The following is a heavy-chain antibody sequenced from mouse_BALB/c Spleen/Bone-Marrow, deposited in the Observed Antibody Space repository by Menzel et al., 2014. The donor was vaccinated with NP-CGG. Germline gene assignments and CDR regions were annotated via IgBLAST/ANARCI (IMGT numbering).Heavy chain of an antibody. CDR3: SRGEDYDGYAVDY. D-gene: IGHD2-4*01. V-gene: IGHV5-17*02. CDR2: ISGGSSSI. CDR1: GFTFSNFG. Sequence: EVKLMESGGGLVQPGGSRKLSCAASGFTFSNFGMHWVRQAPEKGLEWVAYISGGSSSIYYGDTVKGRFTISRDNPKNTLFLQMTSLRSEDTAMYFCSRGEDYDGYAVDYWGQGTSITVSS. J-gene: IGHJ4*01.